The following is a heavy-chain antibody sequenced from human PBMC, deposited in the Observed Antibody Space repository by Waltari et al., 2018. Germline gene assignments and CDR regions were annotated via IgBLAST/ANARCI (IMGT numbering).Heavy chain of an antibody. CDR3: AKATIAVAGSRGAFDY. J-gene: IGHJ4*02. D-gene: IGHD6-19*01. CDR2: ISGSGGRT. V-gene: IGHV3-23*01. Sequence: EVQLLESGGGLVQPGGSLRLSCAASGFTFSSYAMSWVRQAPGKGLEWVSAISGSGGRTYYADSVKGRFTISRDNSKNTLYLQMNSLRAEDTAVYYCAKATIAVAGSRGAFDYWGQGTLVTVSS. CDR1: GFTFSSYA.